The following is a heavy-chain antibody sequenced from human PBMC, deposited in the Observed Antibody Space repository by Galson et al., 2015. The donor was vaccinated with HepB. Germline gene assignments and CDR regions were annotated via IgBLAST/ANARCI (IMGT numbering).Heavy chain of an antibody. CDR2: IDPSDSYT. Sequence: QMPGKGLEWMGRIDPSDSYTNYSPSFQGHVTISADKSISTAYLQWSSLKASDTAMYYCARATNYDSSGYYYSWGQGTLVTVSS. CDR3: ARATNYDSSGYYYS. V-gene: IGHV5-10-1*01. D-gene: IGHD3-22*01. J-gene: IGHJ4*02.